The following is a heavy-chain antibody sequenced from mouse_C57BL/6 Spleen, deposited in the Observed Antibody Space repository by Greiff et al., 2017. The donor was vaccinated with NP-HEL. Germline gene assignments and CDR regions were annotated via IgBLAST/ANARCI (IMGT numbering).Heavy chain of an antibody. CDR3: ARGIYDEYYYAMDY. Sequence: VQLQQSGPELVKPGASVKISCKASGYTFTDYYMNWVKQSHGKSLEWIGDINPNNGGTSYNQKFKGKATLTVDKSSSTAYMELRSLTSEDSAVYYCARGIYDEYYYAMDYWGQGTSVTVSS. V-gene: IGHV1-26*01. CDR2: INPNNGGT. D-gene: IGHD2-12*01. CDR1: GYTFTDYY. J-gene: IGHJ4*01.